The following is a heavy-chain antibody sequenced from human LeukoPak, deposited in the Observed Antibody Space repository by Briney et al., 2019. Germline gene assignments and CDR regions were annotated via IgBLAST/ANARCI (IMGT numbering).Heavy chain of an antibody. Sequence: GGSLRLSCAASGFTFSSYAMSWVRQAPGKGLEWVSAISGSGGSTYYADSVKGRFTISRDNSKNTLYLQMNSLRAEDTAIYYCAGYSSGWRPLDYWGQGTLVTVSS. CDR3: AGYSSGWRPLDY. J-gene: IGHJ4*02. V-gene: IGHV3-23*01. CDR2: ISGSGGST. D-gene: IGHD6-19*01. CDR1: GFTFSSYA.